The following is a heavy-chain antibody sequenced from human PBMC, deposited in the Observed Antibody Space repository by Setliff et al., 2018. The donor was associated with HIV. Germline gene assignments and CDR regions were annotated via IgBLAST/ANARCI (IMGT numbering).Heavy chain of an antibody. V-gene: IGHV4-59*01. J-gene: IGHJ5*02. D-gene: IGHD7-27*01. CDR3: ARSNWGRGNWFDP. Sequence: PSETLSLTCSASGGPISSYYWSWIRQPPGKGLEWIGYIYYTGSTNYNPSLKSRVTISVDTSKNQFSLKLNSVTAADTAVYYCARSNWGRGNWFDPWGQGTLVTVSS. CDR1: GGPISSYY. CDR2: IYYTGST.